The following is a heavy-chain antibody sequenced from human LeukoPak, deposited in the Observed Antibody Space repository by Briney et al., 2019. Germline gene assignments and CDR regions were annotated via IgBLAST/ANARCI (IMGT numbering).Heavy chain of an antibody. Sequence: SGGSLRLSCAASGFTFSSYAMSWVRQAPGKGLEWGSAISGSGGSTYYADSVKGRFTISRDNSKNTLYLQMNSLRAEDTAVYYCANPGGVRGVGDYWGQGTLVTVSS. V-gene: IGHV3-23*01. D-gene: IGHD3-10*01. CDR1: GFTFSSYA. CDR2: ISGSGGST. J-gene: IGHJ4*02. CDR3: ANPGGVRGVGDY.